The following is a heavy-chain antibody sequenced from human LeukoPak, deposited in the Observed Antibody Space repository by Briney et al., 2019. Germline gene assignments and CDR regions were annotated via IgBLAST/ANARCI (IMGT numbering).Heavy chain of an antibody. V-gene: IGHV3-20*04. CDR3: ARETQGARIQLWDY. CDR2: INWNGGST. D-gene: IGHD5-18*01. Sequence: PGGSLRLSCAASGFTFDDYGMSWVRQAPGKGLEWVSGINWNGGSTGYADSVKGRFTISRDNAKNSLYLQMNSLRAEDTALYYCARETQGARIQLWDYWGQGTLVTVSS. CDR1: GFTFDDYG. J-gene: IGHJ4*02.